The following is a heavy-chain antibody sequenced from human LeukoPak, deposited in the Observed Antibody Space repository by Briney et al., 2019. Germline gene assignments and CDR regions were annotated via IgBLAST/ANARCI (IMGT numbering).Heavy chain of an antibody. CDR3: AKDTSIVRYCTNGVCSPFDY. D-gene: IGHD2-8*01. V-gene: IGHV3-23*01. CDR2: ISDTGGST. CDR1: GFTFSSYA. J-gene: IGHJ4*02. Sequence: PGGSLRLSCAASGFTFSSYAMTWVREAPAKGLEWVSAISDTGGSTYDADSVEDRFTVSRDNSKNTLYLEMNRRRAEHTAVYYCAKDTSIVRYCTNGVCSPFDYWGQGTLVTVSS.